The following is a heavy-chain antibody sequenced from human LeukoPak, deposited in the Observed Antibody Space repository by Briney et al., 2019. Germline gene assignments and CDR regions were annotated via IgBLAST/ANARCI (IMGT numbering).Heavy chain of an antibody. CDR1: GFTFSDYY. Sequence: TGGSLRLSCAASGFTFSDYYMTWIRQAPGRGLEWISYINGSSSDTKYADSVKGRFTISRDNAKNSVYLLMNSLRAEDTAVYYCAKDLTFDAFDIWGQGTMVTVSS. V-gene: IGHV3-11*05. J-gene: IGHJ3*02. CDR3: AKDLTFDAFDI. CDR2: INGSSSDT. D-gene: IGHD4/OR15-4a*01.